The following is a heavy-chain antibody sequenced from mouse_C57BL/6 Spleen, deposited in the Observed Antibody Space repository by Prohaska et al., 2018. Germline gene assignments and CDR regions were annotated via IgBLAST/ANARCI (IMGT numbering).Heavy chain of an antibody. V-gene: IGHV1-64*01. CDR3: AIWDGASDY. CDR1: GYTFTSYW. J-gene: IGHJ2*01. CDR2: IHPNSGST. D-gene: IGHD4-1*01. Sequence: QVQLQQPGAELVKPGASVKLSCKASGYTFTSYWMHWVKQRPGQGLEWIGMIHPNSGSTNYNEKLKSKATLTVDKSASTAYMQLSSLTSEDSAVYYCAIWDGASDYWGQGTTLTVSS.